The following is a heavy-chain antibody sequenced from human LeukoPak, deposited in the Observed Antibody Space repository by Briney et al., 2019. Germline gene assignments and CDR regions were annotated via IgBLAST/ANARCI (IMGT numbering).Heavy chain of an antibody. CDR1: GFTFSDHY. CDR3: ARENYFDY. CDR2: IKPDGSEK. V-gene: IGHV3-7*04. J-gene: IGHJ4*02. Sequence: GGSLRLSCAASGFTFSDHYMDWVRQAPGKGLEWVANIKPDGSEKNYGDSVRGRFTISRDNARNSLYLQMNSLRAEDTAVYYCARENYFDYWGQGTLVTVSS.